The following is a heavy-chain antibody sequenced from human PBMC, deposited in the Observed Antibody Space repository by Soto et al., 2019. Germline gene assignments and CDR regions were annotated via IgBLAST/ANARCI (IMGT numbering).Heavy chain of an antibody. Sequence: SETLSLTCTVSGGSISIISYYWCWILQPPGKGLEWIGSIYYSGSTYYNPSLKSRVTISVDTSKNQFSLKLSSVTAADTAVYYCASRHSSGWKVDYWGQGTLVTVSS. CDR3: ASRHSSGWKVDY. V-gene: IGHV4-39*01. CDR2: IYYSGST. D-gene: IGHD6-19*01. CDR1: GGSISIISYY. J-gene: IGHJ4*02.